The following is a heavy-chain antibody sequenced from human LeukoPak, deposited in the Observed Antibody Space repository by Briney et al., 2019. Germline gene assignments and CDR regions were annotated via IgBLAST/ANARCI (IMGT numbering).Heavy chain of an antibody. V-gene: IGHV4-39*01. CDR3: ASFYGSGSYYPKPDY. Sequence: SETLSLTCTVSGGSISSSMYYRGWIRQPPRKWLEWIGSIYYSGSTYYNPSLKSRVTISVDTSKNQFSLKLSSVTAADTAVYYCASFYGSGSYYPKPDYWGQGTLVTVSS. D-gene: IGHD3-10*01. CDR1: GGSISSSMYY. J-gene: IGHJ4*02. CDR2: IYYSGST.